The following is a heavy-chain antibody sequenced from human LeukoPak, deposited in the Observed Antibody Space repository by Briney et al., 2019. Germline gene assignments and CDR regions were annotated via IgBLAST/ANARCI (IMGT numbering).Heavy chain of an antibody. D-gene: IGHD3-3*01. CDR1: GGSISSSSYY. CDR3: ARDPDFWSGYSYYYYYMDV. V-gene: IGHV4-61*02. CDR2: IYTSGST. Sequence: TLSLTCTVSGGSISSSSYYWSWIRQPAGKGLEWIGRIYTSGSTNYNPSLKSRVTISVDTSKNQFSLKLSSVTAADTAVYYCARDPDFWSGYSYYYYYMDVWGKGTTVTVSS. J-gene: IGHJ6*03.